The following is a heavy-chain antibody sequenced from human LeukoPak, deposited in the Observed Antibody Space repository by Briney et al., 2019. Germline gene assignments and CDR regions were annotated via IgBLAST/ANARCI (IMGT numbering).Heavy chain of an antibody. V-gene: IGHV4-31*03. Sequence: SQTLSLTCTVSGGSISSGGYYWSWIRQHPGKGLEWIGYIYYSGSTYYNPPLKSRVTISVDTSKNQFSLRLSSVTAADTAVYYCASGLYYDILTGPAFDIWGQGTMVTVSS. D-gene: IGHD3-9*01. CDR2: IYYSGST. CDR1: GGSISSGGYY. CDR3: ASGLYYDILTGPAFDI. J-gene: IGHJ3*02.